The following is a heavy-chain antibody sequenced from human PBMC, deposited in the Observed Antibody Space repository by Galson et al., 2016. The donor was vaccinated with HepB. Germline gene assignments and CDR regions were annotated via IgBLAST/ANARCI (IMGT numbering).Heavy chain of an antibody. V-gene: IGHV7-4-1*02. CDR3: ARDGAEVLDY. D-gene: IGHD3-16*01. CDR1: GYTFTNYA. J-gene: IGHJ4*02. CDR2: INPNNGNP. Sequence: SVKVSCKASGYTFTNYAINWVRQAPGQGLQWMGRINPNNGNPTYAQRVRARFVFSLDTFVGTAYLQISSVAAEDTAIYFCARDGAEVLDYWGQGTLVTVSS.